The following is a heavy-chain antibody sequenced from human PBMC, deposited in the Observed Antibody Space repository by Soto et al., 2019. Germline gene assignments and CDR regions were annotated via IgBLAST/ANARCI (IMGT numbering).Heavy chain of an antibody. V-gene: IGHV3-30-3*01. CDR2: ISYDGSNK. CDR1: GFTFSSYA. Sequence: GGSLRLSCAASGFTFSSYAMHWVRQAPGKGLEWVAVISYDGSNKYYADSVKGRFTISRDNSKNTLYLQMNSLRAEDTAVYYCARDGSSSSWGYYYYGMDVWGQGTTVTVSS. D-gene: IGHD6-6*01. CDR3: ARDGSSSSWGYYYYGMDV. J-gene: IGHJ6*02.